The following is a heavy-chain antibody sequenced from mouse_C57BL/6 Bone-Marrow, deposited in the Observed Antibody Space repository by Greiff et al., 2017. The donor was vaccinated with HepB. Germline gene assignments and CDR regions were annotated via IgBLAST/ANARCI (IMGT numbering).Heavy chain of an antibody. J-gene: IGHJ1*03. D-gene: IGHD1-1*01. CDR2: IHPSDSDT. Sequence: QVQLKQPGAELVKPGASVKVSCKASGYTFTSYWMHWVKQRPGQGLEWIGRIHPSDSDTNYNQKFKGKATLTVDKTSSTAYMQLSSLTSEDSAVYYCAISIYYYGSSYWYFDVWGTGTTVTVSS. CDR3: AISIYYYGSSYWYFDV. CDR1: GYTFTSYW. V-gene: IGHV1-74*01.